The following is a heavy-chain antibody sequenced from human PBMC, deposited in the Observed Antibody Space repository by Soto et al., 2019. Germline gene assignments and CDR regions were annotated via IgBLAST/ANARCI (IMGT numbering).Heavy chain of an antibody. Sequence: KASETLSLTCTVSGDSISSSRYYWGWVRQPPGKGLEWIGSIYHRGSTYYSPSLKSRVTISVDTSKNQFSLKLSSVTAADTAVYYCARRGYYDNSGYFDYWGQGTLVTVSS. J-gene: IGHJ4*02. D-gene: IGHD3-22*01. CDR1: GDSISSSRYY. V-gene: IGHV4-39*01. CDR2: IYHRGST. CDR3: ARRGYYDNSGYFDY.